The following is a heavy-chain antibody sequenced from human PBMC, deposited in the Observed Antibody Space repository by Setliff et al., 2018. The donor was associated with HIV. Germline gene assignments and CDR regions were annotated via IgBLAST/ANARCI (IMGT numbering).Heavy chain of an antibody. D-gene: IGHD3-16*01. CDR3: ARDGGLGY. CDR2: ISSSSSYI. J-gene: IGHJ4*02. Sequence: GGSLRLSCVASGFTFSRYAMSWVRQAPGKGLEWVSSISSSSSYIYYADSVKGRFTISRDNAKNSLYLQMDSLRAEDTAVYYCARDGGLGYWGQGTLVTVSS. V-gene: IGHV3-21*01. CDR1: GFTFSRYA.